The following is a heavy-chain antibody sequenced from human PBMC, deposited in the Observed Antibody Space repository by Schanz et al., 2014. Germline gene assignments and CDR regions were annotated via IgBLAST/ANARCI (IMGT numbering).Heavy chain of an antibody. Sequence: VKMVESGGGLVKPGGSLRLSCAASGFTLSSYGMHWVRQAPGKGLEWVAFINSDGTKRFYADSVKSRFTISRDNSRNTLYLQMNSLRAGDAAVYYCAREQTIFGVTYTDAYDVWGRGTMVTVSS. D-gene: IGHD3-3*01. J-gene: IGHJ3*01. V-gene: IGHV3-33*08. CDR3: AREQTIFGVTYTDAYDV. CDR2: INSDGTKR. CDR1: GFTLSSYG.